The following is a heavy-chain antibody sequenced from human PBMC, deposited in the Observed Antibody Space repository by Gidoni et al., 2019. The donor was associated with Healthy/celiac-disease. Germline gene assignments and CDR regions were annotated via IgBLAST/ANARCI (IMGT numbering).Heavy chain of an antibody. CDR1: GFTFSNAW. J-gene: IGHJ3*02. V-gene: IGHV3-15*01. CDR3: TTDTGGGSYLDAFDI. Sequence: EVQLVESGGGLVKPGGSLRLSCAASGFTFSNAWMSWVRQAPGKGLEWVGRIKSKTDGGTTDYAAPVKGRFTISRDDSKNTLYLQMNSLKTEDTAVYYCTTDTGGGSYLDAFDIWGQGTMVTVSS. D-gene: IGHD1-26*01. CDR2: IKSKTDGGTT.